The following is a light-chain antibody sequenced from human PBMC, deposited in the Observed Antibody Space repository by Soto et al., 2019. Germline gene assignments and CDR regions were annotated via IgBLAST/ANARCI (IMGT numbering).Light chain of an antibody. V-gene: IGLV1-40*01. Sequence: QPVLTQRPSVSGAPGQRVTISCTGSSSNSGAGYDVHWYQQLPGTAPKLLIYGNSNRPSGVPDRFSGSKSGTSASLAITGLQAEDEADYYCQSYDSSLSVHVVFGGGTKLTVL. J-gene: IGLJ2*01. CDR3: QSYDSSLSVHVV. CDR2: GNS. CDR1: SSNSGAGYD.